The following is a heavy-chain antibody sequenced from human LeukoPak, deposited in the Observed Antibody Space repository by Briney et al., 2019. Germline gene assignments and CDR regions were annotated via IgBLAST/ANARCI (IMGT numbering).Heavy chain of an antibody. CDR3: VSGDYGNY. J-gene: IGHJ4*02. V-gene: IGHV3-74*01. D-gene: IGHD4-17*01. CDR1: GFAFSSYW. CDR2: VNSDGSST. Sequence: GGSLRLSCAASGFAFSSYWLHWVRQAPGKGLVWVSRVNSDGSSTNYADSVEGRFTVSRDNAKNTLFLQMNSLRVEDTALYYCVSGDYGNYWGQGTLVTVSS.